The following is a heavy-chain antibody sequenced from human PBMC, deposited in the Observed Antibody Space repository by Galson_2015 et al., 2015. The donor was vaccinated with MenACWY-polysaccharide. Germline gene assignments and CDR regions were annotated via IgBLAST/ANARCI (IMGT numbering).Heavy chain of an antibody. CDR3: AKDAIAGIVLTPLRIPLQR. V-gene: IGHV3-23*01. CDR1: NVTLRRYA. CDR2: VGGSGDGR. D-gene: IGHD6-13*01. J-gene: IGHJ1*01. Sequence: SLRLSCAVSNVTLRRYAMSWVRQPPGKGLEWVSSVGGSGDGRYYADSVKGRFTISRDNSKSTLFLEMNSPRVEDTAIYYCAKDAIAGIVLTPLRIPLQRWGQGTLVAVSS.